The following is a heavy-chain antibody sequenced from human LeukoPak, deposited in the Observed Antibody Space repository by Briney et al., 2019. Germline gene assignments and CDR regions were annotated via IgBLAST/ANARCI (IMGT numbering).Heavy chain of an antibody. CDR2: ISSNGGST. V-gene: IGHV3-64*01. D-gene: IGHD3-22*01. Sequence: GGSLRLSCAASGFTFSSYAMHWVRQAPGKGLEYVSAISSNGGSTYYANSVKGRFTISRDNSKNTLYLQMGSLRAEDMAVYYCARYYYDGSGYSFPPDCWGQGTLVTVSS. CDR1: GFTFSSYA. J-gene: IGHJ4*02. CDR3: ARYYYDGSGYSFPPDC.